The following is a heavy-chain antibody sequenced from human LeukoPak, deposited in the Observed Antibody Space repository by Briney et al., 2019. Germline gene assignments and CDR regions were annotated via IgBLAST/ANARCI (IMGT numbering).Heavy chain of an antibody. CDR1: GGSISSYY. CDR3: ARAYSTTWYSYLDY. V-gene: IGHV4-59*01. CDR2: IYYSGST. J-gene: IGHJ4*02. Sequence: PPETLSLTCTVSGGSISSYYWSWIRQPPGKGLEWIGYIYYSGSTNYNPSLKSRVTISLDTSKNQFSLKLRSVTAADTAVYYCARAYSTTWYSYLDYWGQGTLVTVSS. D-gene: IGHD6-13*01.